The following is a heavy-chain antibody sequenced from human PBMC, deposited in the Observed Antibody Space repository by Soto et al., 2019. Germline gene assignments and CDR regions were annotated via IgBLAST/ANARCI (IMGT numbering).Heavy chain of an antibody. D-gene: IGHD3-22*01. CDR2: IYHTGNA. CDR3: ARDYFDSSDYTTNWFDP. V-gene: IGHV4-39*01. CDR1: GDSISNRRFY. J-gene: IGHJ5*02. Sequence: SQTLSLTCAVSGDSISNRRFYWAWIRQPPGEGLEWIGSIYHTGNAYYNPSLKSRVTIFVDTSKNQFSLKLTSVTAADTALYYCARDYFDSSDYTTNWFDPWGQGTLVTVSS.